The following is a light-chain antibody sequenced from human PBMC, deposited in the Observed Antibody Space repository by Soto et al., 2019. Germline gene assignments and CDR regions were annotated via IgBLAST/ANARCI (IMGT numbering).Light chain of an antibody. CDR2: EVS. CDR3: SSSKSGSYPYV. V-gene: IGLV2-14*01. CDR1: SSDVGGYNY. Sequence: QSALTQPASVSGSPGQSITISCTGTSSDVGGYNYVSWYQQHPGKAPKLMIYEVSNRPSGVANRFSGSKSANTASLTISGLQADDEAAYYCSSSKSGSYPYVFGTGTKLTVL. J-gene: IGLJ1*01.